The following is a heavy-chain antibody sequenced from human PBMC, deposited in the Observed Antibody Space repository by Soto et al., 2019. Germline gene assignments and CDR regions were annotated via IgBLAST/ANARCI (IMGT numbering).Heavy chain of an antibody. CDR2: LYHSGST. Sequence: PSETLSLTCAVSGGSISSSNLWRWVRQPPGKGLEWIVELYHSGSTNYNPSLKSRVTISVDKSKNQFSLKLSSVTAAHTAVYYCESVTEPPNWFDPWGQGTVVTVYS. CDR3: ESVTEPPNWFDP. J-gene: IGHJ5*02. CDR1: GGSISSSNL. D-gene: IGHD4-4*01. V-gene: IGHV4-4*02.